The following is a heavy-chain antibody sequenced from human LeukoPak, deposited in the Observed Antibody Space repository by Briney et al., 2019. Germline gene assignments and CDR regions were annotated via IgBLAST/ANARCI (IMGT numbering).Heavy chain of an antibody. Sequence: SETLSLTCTVSGGSISSYYWSWIRQPPGQGLEWIGYIYYSGSTNYNPSLKSRVTISVDTSKNQFSLKLSSVTAADTAVYYCARDRDSGSYYWFDPWGQGTLVTVSS. J-gene: IGHJ5*02. CDR2: IYYSGST. CDR3: ARDRDSGSYYWFDP. D-gene: IGHD1-26*01. CDR1: GGSISSYY. V-gene: IGHV4-59*01.